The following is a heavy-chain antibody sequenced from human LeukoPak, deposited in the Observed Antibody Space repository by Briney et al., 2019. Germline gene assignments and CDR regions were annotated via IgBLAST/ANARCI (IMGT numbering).Heavy chain of an antibody. J-gene: IGHJ4*02. CDR2: LSYDGSNK. V-gene: IGHV3-30-3*01. Sequence: GRSLRLSCAASGFTFSSYAMHWVRQAPGKGLEWVAVLSYDGSNKYYADSVKGRFTISRDNSKNTLYLQMNSLRAEDTAVYYCARDHYYGSVLDWWGQGTLVTVSS. CDR1: GFTFSSYA. CDR3: ARDHYYGSVLDW. D-gene: IGHD3-10*01.